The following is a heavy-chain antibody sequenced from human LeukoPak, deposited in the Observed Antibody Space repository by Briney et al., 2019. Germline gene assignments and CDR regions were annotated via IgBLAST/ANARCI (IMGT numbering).Heavy chain of an antibody. J-gene: IGHJ4*02. CDR3: ARLFRDCSGGSCYPYYFDY. Sequence: GESLKISCKGSRYSFTNYWIGWVRQMPGKGLEWMGILHPADSDTRYGPSFQGQVTISADKSISTAYLQWSSLKASDTAMYYCARLFRDCSGGSCYPYYFDYWGQGTLVTVSS. D-gene: IGHD2-15*01. CDR2: LHPADSDT. CDR1: RYSFTNYW. V-gene: IGHV5-51*01.